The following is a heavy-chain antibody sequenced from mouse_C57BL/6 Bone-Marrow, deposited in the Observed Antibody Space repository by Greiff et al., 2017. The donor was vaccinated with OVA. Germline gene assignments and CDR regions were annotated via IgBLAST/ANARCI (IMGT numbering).Heavy chain of an antibody. CDR2: IDPEDGDT. V-gene: IGHV14-2*01. D-gene: IGHD2-1*01. J-gene: IGHJ4*01. CDR1: GFNIKDYY. Sequence: VQLQQSGAELVKPGASVKLSCTASGFNIKDYYMHWVKQRTEQGLEWIGRIDPEDGDTKYAPKFQGKATITADTSSNTAYLQLSSLTSEDTAVYYCARSNYPYYYAMDYWGQGTSVTVSS. CDR3: ARSNYPYYYAMDY.